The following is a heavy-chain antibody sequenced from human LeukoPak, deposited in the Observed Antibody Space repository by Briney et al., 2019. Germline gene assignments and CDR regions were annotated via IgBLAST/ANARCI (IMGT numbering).Heavy chain of an antibody. J-gene: IGHJ6*02. CDR1: GFTFSSYG. D-gene: IGHD3-10*01. V-gene: IGHV3-33*01. Sequence: GGSLRLSCAASGFTFSSYGMHWVRQAPGKGLEWVAVIWYDGSNKYYADSVKGRFTISRDNSKNTLYLQMNSLRAEDTAVYYCARDRILWFALLQYGMDVWGQGTTVTVSS. CDR3: ARDRILWFALLQYGMDV. CDR2: IWYDGSNK.